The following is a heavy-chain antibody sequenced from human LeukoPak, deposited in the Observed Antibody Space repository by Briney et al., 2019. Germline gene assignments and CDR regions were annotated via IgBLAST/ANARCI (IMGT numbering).Heavy chain of an antibody. D-gene: IGHD3-10*01. J-gene: IGHJ4*02. CDR2: INPIFNIL. V-gene: IGHV1-69*13. CDR3: AAGRRLGELFFDY. Sequence: SVKVSCTASEGTFGAYSLDWVRQAPGQGLEWLGGINPIFNILNYAQKFRGRVTITADESTNTAYLDLSSLKYDDTAVYYCAAGRRLGELFFDYWGQGALVTVSS. CDR1: EGTFGAYS.